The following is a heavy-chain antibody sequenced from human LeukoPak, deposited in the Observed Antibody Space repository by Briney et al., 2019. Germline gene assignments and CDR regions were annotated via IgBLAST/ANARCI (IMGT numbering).Heavy chain of an antibody. Sequence: GASVKVSCKASGYTFVTYGINWVRQAPGQRPKWMGWISTYNGNTKYALKFQDRVTLTRDTSTTTAYMELRSLTSDDRAVYYCTRASFDHWGQGTLVIVSS. CDR3: TRASFDH. J-gene: IGHJ4*02. CDR1: GYTFVTYG. V-gene: IGHV1-18*01. CDR2: ISTYNGNT.